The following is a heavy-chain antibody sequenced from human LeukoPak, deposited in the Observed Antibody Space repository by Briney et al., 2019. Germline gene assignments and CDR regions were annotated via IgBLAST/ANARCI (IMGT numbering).Heavy chain of an antibody. J-gene: IGHJ4*02. V-gene: IGHV3-30*18. D-gene: IGHD3-22*01. CDR2: ISYDGGNK. CDR1: GFTFSSYG. CDR3: AKDHYDSSGYPDY. Sequence: GRPLRLSCAASGFTFSSYGMHWVRQAPGKGLEWVAVISYDGGNKYYADSVKGRFTISRDNSKNTLYLQMNSLRAEDTAVYYCAKDHYDSSGYPDYWGQGTLVTVSS.